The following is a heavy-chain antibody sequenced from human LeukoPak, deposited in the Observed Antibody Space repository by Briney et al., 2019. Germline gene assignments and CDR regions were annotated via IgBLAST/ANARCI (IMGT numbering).Heavy chain of an antibody. CDR1: GGSISSYY. D-gene: IGHD6-19*01. J-gene: IGHJ4*02. Sequence: SETLSLTCTVSGGSISSYYWSWIRQPPGKELEWIGYIYYSGSTNYNPSLKSRVTISVDTSKNQFSLKLSSVTAADTAVYYCARVGRYSSGWYGMDWGQGTLVTVSS. CDR2: IYYSGST. V-gene: IGHV4-59*01. CDR3: ARVGRYSSGWYGMD.